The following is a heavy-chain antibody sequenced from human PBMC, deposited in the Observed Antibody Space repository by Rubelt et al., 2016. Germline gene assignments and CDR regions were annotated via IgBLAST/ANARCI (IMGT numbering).Heavy chain of an antibody. CDR2: INPNSGGT. CDR1: GYTFTGYY. V-gene: IGHV1-2*06. J-gene: IGHJ5*02. Sequence: GASVKVSCKASGYTFTGYYMPWVRQAPGQGLEWMGRINPNSGGTNYAQKFPGRVTLTRDTSISTAYMELSRLRSDDTAVYYCASLGGDMVRGVIPTSGWFDPWGQGTLVTVSS. D-gene: IGHD3-10*01. CDR3: ASLGGDMVRGVIPTSGWFDP.